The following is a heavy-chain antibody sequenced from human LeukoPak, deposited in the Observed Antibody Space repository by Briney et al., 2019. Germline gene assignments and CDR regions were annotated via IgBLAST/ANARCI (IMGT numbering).Heavy chain of an antibody. CDR3: AREHSGYDVDY. Sequence: ASVKVSCKASGYTFTSYDINWVRQATGQGLEWMGWMNPNSGNTGYAQKFQGRVTMTRNTSISTAYMELSRLRSDDTAVYYCAREHSGYDVDYWGQGTLVTVSS. J-gene: IGHJ4*02. V-gene: IGHV1-8*01. CDR1: GYTFTSYD. CDR2: MNPNSGNT. D-gene: IGHD5-12*01.